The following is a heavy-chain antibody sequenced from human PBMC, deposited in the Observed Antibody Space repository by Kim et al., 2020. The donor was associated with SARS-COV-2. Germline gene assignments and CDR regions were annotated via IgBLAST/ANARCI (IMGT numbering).Heavy chain of an antibody. CDR3: ARGGIYSLEY. J-gene: IGHJ4*02. Sequence: SVRARFTISRDNAKNSLFLQMNSLTAEDAAVYYCARGGIYSLEYWGQGSLVTVSS. V-gene: IGHV3-48*03. D-gene: IGHD2-15*01.